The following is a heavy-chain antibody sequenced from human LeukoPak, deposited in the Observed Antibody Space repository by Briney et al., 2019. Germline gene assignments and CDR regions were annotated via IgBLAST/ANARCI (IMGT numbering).Heavy chain of an antibody. CDR1: GFTFSSYG. CDR3: AREGSGIHYYDMDV. CDR2: ISYDGSNK. Sequence: GGSLRLSCAASGFTFSSYGMHWVRQAPGKGLEWVAVISYDGSNKYYADSVKGRFTISRDNSKNTLYLQMNSLRAEDTAVYYCAREGSGIHYYDMDVWGQGTTVTVSS. D-gene: IGHD1-26*01. J-gene: IGHJ6*02. V-gene: IGHV3-30*03.